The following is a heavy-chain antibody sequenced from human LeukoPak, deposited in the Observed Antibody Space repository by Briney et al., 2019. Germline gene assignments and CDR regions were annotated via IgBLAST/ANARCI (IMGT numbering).Heavy chain of an antibody. J-gene: IGHJ4*02. Sequence: GESLKISCKGSGYSFTSYWIAWVRQMPGKGLEWMGIIYPGDSNTRYSPSFQGQVTISADKSISTAYLQWSSLKASDTAMYYSARFHRFGELFSDYWGQGTLVTVSS. CDR2: IYPGDSNT. CDR3: ARFHRFGELFSDY. CDR1: GYSFTSYW. V-gene: IGHV5-51*01. D-gene: IGHD3-10*01.